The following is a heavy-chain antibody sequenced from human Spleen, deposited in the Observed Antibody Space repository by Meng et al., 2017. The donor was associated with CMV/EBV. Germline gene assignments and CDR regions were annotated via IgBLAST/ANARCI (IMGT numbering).Heavy chain of an antibody. CDR1: GFSVSSNH. D-gene: IGHD5/OR15-5a*01. CDR2: IYRGGST. CDR3: ARGGSTDAFDI. Sequence: GESLKISCAAAGFSVSSNHMSWVRQAPGKGLEWVAVIYRGGSTYYADSVKGRFNFSRDNSENTLYLQMTSLRADDTAVYFCARGGSTDAFDIWGQGTMVTVSS. J-gene: IGHJ3*02. V-gene: IGHV3-53*01.